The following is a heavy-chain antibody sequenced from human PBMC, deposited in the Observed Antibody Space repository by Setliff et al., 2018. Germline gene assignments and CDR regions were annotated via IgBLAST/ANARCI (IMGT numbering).Heavy chain of an antibody. Sequence: SETLSLTCTVSGGSISSGGYYWSWIRQHPGKGLEWIGYIYYSGSTYYNPSLKSRVTISVDTSKNQFSLKLSSVTAADTAVYYCARDRRIVGARHAFDIWGQRTMVTVSS. V-gene: IGHV4-31*03. CDR1: GGSISSGGYY. CDR2: IYYSGST. D-gene: IGHD1-26*01. CDR3: ARDRRIVGARHAFDI. J-gene: IGHJ3*02.